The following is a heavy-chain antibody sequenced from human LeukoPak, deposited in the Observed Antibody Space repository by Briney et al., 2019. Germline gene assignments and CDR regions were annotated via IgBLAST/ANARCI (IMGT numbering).Heavy chain of an antibody. CDR1: GFTFSSYS. V-gene: IGHV3-21*01. Sequence: PGGSLRLSCAASGFTFSSYSMNWVRQAPGKGLEWVSSISSSSSYIYYADSVKGRFTISRDNAKNSLYLQMNSLRAEDTAVYYCARDGPHSSSYDYWGQGTLVTVSS. D-gene: IGHD6-6*01. CDR3: ARDGPHSSSYDY. J-gene: IGHJ4*02. CDR2: ISSSSSYI.